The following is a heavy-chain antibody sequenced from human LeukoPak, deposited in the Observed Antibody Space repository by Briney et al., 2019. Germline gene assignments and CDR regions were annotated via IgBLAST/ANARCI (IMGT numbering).Heavy chain of an antibody. CDR3: ARVGGDVWSGYYLDY. D-gene: IGHD3-3*01. CDR2: IIPIFGTA. Sequence: GASVKVSCKASGGTFSSYAISWVRQAPGQGLEWMGGIIPIFGTANYAQKFQGRVTITADESTSTAYMELSSLRSEDTAVYYCARVGGDVWSGYYLDYWGQGTLVTVSS. V-gene: IGHV1-69*13. CDR1: GGTFSSYA. J-gene: IGHJ4*02.